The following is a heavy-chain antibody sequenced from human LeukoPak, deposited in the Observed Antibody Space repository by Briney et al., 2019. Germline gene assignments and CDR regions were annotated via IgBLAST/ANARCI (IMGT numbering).Heavy chain of an antibody. Sequence: SETLSLTCTVYGGSFSDYYWSWIRQPPGKGLEWIGEINHSGSTNYNPSLKSRVIISVDTSKNQFSLKLSSVTAADTAVYYCARGASSGYYYVRGREYYFDYWGQGTLVTVSS. CDR2: INHSGST. J-gene: IGHJ4*02. CDR3: ARGASSGYYYVRGREYYFDY. CDR1: GGSFSDYY. V-gene: IGHV4-34*01. D-gene: IGHD3-22*01.